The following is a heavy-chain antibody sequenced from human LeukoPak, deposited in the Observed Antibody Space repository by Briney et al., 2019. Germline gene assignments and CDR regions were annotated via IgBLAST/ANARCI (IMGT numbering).Heavy chain of an antibody. CDR2: IKSKTDGGTT. V-gene: IGHV3-15*01. J-gene: IGHJ4*02. CDR1: GFTFSNAW. CDR3: TTGPVRYFDWSPPPFDY. D-gene: IGHD3-9*01. Sequence: GGSLRLSCAASGFTFSNAWMSWGRQAPGKGLEWVGRIKSKTDGGTTDYAAPVKGRFTISRDDSKNTLYLQMNSLKTEDTAVYYCTTGPVRYFDWSPPPFDYWGQGALVTVSS.